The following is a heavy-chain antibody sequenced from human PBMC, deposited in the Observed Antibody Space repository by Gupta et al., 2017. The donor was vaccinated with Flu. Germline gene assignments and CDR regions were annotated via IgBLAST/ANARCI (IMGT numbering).Heavy chain of an antibody. J-gene: IGHJ4*02. CDR2: IWYDGSNK. Sequence: QVQLVESGGGVVQPGRSLRLSCAASGFTFSSYGMHWVRQAPGKGLEWVAVIWYDGSNKYYADSVKGRFTISRDNSKNTLYLQMNRLRAEDTAVYYCARDKLEVAVAGTLDYWGQGTLVTVSS. CDR1: GFTFSSYG. CDR3: ARDKLEVAVAGTLDY. D-gene: IGHD6-19*01. V-gene: IGHV3-33*01.